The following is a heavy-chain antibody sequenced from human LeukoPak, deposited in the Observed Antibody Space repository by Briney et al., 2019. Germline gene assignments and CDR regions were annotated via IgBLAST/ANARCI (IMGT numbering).Heavy chain of an antibody. Sequence: ASVKVSCKASGGTFSSYAISWVRQAPGQGLEWMGWISAYNGNTNYAQKLQGRVTMTTDTSTSTAYMELRSLRSDDTAVYYCARMLPRVDAFDIWGQGTMVTVSS. V-gene: IGHV1-18*01. J-gene: IGHJ3*02. D-gene: IGHD2-15*01. CDR1: GGTFSSYA. CDR2: ISAYNGNT. CDR3: ARMLPRVDAFDI.